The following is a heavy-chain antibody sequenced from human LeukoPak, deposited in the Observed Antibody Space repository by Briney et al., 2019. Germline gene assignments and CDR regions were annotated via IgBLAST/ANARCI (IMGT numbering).Heavy chain of an antibody. D-gene: IGHD6-19*01. CDR1: GGSFGIYY. CDR3: ARGGWYVDY. CDR2: IYTSGST. J-gene: IGHJ4*02. Sequence: SETLSLTCTVSGGSFGIYYWTWIRQPAGKGLEWIGRIYTSGSTNYNPSLKSRVTISIDTSKNQFSLKLSSVTAADTAVYYCARGGWYVDYWGQGTLVTVSS. V-gene: IGHV4-4*07.